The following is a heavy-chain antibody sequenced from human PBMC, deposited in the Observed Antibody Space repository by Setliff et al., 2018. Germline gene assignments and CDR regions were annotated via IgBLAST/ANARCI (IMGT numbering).Heavy chain of an antibody. CDR3: ARFYYYDSSEIYNWFDP. CDR1: GGSISSSSYY. Sequence: PSETLSLTCTVSGGSISSSSYYWGWIRQPPGKGLEWIGSIYYSGSTYYNPSLKSRVTISVDTSKNQFSLKLSSVTAADTAVYYCARFYYYDSSEIYNWFDPWGQGTLVTVSS. D-gene: IGHD3-22*01. CDR2: IYYSGST. V-gene: IGHV4-39*01. J-gene: IGHJ5*02.